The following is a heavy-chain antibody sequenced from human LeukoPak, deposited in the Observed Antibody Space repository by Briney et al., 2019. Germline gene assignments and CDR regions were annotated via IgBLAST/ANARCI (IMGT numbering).Heavy chain of an antibody. CDR2: IYPGDSDT. V-gene: IGHV5-51*01. J-gene: IGHJ6*02. CDR1: GYSFTSYW. Sequence: GEALKISCNGSGYSFTSYWIGWVRQMPGKGLEWMGIIYPGDSDTRYSPSFQGQVTISADKSISTPYLQWSSLKASDTAMYYCARRTTTSGDVWGQGTTVTVSS. CDR3: ARRTTTSGDV. D-gene: IGHD2-2*01.